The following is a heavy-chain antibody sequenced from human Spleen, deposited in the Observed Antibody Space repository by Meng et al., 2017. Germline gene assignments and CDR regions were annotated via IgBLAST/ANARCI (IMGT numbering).Heavy chain of an antibody. CDR3: ARGPGSYSGSYYGGDY. CDR1: GGSFSGYY. CDR2: INHSGST. J-gene: IGHJ4*02. Sequence: GSLRLSCAVYGGSFSGYYWSWIRQPPGKGLEWIGEINHSGSTNYNPSLKSRVTISVDTSKNQFSLKLSSVTAADTAVYYCARGPGSYSGSYYGGDYWGQGTLVTVSS. V-gene: IGHV4-34*01. D-gene: IGHD1-26*01.